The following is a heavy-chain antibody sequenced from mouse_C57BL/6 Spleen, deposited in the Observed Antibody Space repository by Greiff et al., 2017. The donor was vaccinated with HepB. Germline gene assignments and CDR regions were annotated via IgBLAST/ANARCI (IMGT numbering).Heavy chain of an antibody. D-gene: IGHD2-1*01. V-gene: IGHV1-55*01. CDR1: GYTFTSYW. Sequence: QVQLQQPGAELVKPGASVKMSCKASGYTFTSYWITWVKQRPGQGLEWIGDIYPGSGSTNYNEKFKSKATLTVDTPSSTAYMQLSSLTSEDSAVYYCARRDYGKGRFFDYWGQGTTLTVSS. CDR3: ARRDYGKGRFFDY. J-gene: IGHJ2*01. CDR2: IYPGSGST.